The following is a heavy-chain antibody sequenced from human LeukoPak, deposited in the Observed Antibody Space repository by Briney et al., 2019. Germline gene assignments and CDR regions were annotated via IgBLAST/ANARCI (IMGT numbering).Heavy chain of an antibody. CDR3: ARDTSAWAL. CDR1: GDSMSVYY. D-gene: IGHD6-19*01. Sequence: SETLSLTCTVSGDSMSVYYWSWIRQPPGKGLEYIGYVYHSGSTDYNPSLEGRVTISMDTSKSQVSLKLYSVTAADTAVYYCARDTSAWALWGQGTLVTVSS. V-gene: IGHV4-59*01. CDR2: VYHSGST. J-gene: IGHJ1*01.